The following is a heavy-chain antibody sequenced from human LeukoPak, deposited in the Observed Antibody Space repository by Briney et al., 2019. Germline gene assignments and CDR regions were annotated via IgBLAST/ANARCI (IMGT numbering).Heavy chain of an antibody. CDR3: ASIPPKFGVATASDY. V-gene: IGHV3-21*01. CDR2: ISSSSSYV. D-gene: IGHD3-3*01. J-gene: IGHJ4*02. Sequence: PGGSLRLSCAASGFTFSSYSMNWVRQAPGKGLEWVSSISSSSSYVYYADSVKGRFTISRDNAKNSLYLQMNSLRAEDTAVYYCASIPPKFGVATASDYWGQGTLVTVSS. CDR1: GFTFSSYS.